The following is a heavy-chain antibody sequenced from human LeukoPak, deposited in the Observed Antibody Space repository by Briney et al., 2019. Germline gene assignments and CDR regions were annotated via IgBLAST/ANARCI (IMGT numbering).Heavy chain of an antibody. CDR1: GFTFSSYS. CDR2: ISSGSSYI. Sequence: GGSLRLSCAASGFTFSSYSMNWVRQAPGKGLECVSSISSGSSYIYYADSVKGRFTISRDNGKNSLYLQMNSLRAEDTAVYYCARLQVRGVIGPWGQGTLLTVSS. J-gene: IGHJ5*02. V-gene: IGHV3-21*01. D-gene: IGHD3-10*01. CDR3: ARLQVRGVIGP.